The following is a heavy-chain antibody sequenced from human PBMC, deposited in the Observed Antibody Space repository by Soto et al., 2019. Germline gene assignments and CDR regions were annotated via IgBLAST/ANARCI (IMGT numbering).Heavy chain of an antibody. D-gene: IGHD3-10*01. J-gene: IGHJ4*02. CDR1: GDSISNSGNN. CDR2: MDYSGDT. V-gene: IGHV4-39*01. Sequence: PSETLSLTCSVAGDSISNSGNNWGWIRRPPGKGREWIGTMDYSGDTSYDPSLRRRGTISADTSKSQYYLRRNSVMSANTAVYYCARRPPLSASESSCLDIWGQGALVTVSS. CDR3: ARRPPLSASESSCLDI.